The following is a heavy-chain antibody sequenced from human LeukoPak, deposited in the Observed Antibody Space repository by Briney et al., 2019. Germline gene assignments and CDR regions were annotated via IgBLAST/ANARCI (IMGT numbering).Heavy chain of an antibody. CDR3: ARLTGDERNGEVFDM. CDR1: GFTFRNHG. D-gene: IGHD7-27*01. J-gene: IGHJ3*02. V-gene: IGHV3-33*01. CDR2: IWYDGSNK. Sequence: TGGSLRLSCAASGFTFRNHGMHWVRQAPGKGLEWVAVIWYDGSNKYYTDSVKGRFTISRDNSKNTLYVQMNSLRAEDTAVYYCARLTGDERNGEVFDMWGQGTTVTVSS.